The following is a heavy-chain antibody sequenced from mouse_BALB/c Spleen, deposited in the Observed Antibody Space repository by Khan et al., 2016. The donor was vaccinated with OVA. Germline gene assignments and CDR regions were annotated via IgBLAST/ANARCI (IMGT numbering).Heavy chain of an antibody. CDR2: IWTGGST. CDR1: GFSLTSYG. V-gene: IGHV2-9*02. CDR3: ARYYGNYGWYFDV. Sequence: VQLKESGPGLVAPSQSLSITCTVSGFSLTSYGVHWVRQPPGKGLEWLGVIWTGGSTNYNSALMSRLSISKDNSKSQVFLKMNSLQTDDTAMYYGARYYGNYGWYFDVWGAGTTVTVSS. J-gene: IGHJ1*01. D-gene: IGHD2-1*01.